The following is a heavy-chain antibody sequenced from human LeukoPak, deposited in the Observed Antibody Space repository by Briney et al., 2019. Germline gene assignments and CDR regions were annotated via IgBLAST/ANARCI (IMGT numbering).Heavy chain of an antibody. J-gene: IGHJ5*02. CDR3: ARSHGGSSNWFDP. V-gene: IGHV6-1*01. Sequence: SQTLSLTCALSGDSVSSNSAAWNWVRQSPSRGLEWLGRTYYRSKWYNDYAESVKSRITINPDTSKNQFSLQLNSVTPDDTAVYFCARSHGGSSNWFDPWGQGTLVTVSS. D-gene: IGHD2-15*01. CDR1: GDSVSSNSAA. CDR2: TYYRSKWYN.